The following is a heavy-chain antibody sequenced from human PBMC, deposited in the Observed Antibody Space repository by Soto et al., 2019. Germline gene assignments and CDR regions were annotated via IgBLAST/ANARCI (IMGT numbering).Heavy chain of an antibody. Sequence: EVQLVESGGGVVRPGGSLRLSCAASGFTFDDYGMSWVRQAPGKGLEWVSGINWNGGSTGYADSVKGRFTISRDNAKNSLYLQMNCLRAEDTALYHCARDIVEVPAAMGVGYYYYMDVWGKGTTVTVSS. J-gene: IGHJ6*03. CDR2: INWNGGST. CDR3: ARDIVEVPAAMGVGYYYYMDV. CDR1: GFTFDDYG. D-gene: IGHD2-2*01. V-gene: IGHV3-20*01.